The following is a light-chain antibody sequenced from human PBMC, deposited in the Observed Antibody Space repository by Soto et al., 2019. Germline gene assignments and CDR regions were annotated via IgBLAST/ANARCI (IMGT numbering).Light chain of an antibody. J-gene: IGKJ1*01. CDR2: AAS. CDR1: QNIRSW. Sequence: DIQMTQSPFSVSTSIGDRITITFRASQNIRSWLAWYQQKPGKAPKLLIYAASSLQSGVPSRFSGSVSGTDFTLTISSLQPEDFVTYYCQQSYSTPRTFGQGTKVDI. CDR3: QQSYSTPRT. V-gene: IGKV1-12*01.